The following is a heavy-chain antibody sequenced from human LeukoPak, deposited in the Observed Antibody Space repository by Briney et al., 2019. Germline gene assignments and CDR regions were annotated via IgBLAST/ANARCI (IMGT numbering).Heavy chain of an antibody. J-gene: IGHJ4*02. V-gene: IGHV1-18*04. CDR3: ARDLVRYCSSTSCYGDY. CDR1: GYTFTSYG. D-gene: IGHD2-2*01. CDR2: ISAYNGNT. Sequence: ASVNVSCTASGYTFTSYGISWVRQAPGQGLEWMGWISAYNGNTNYAQKLQGRVTMTTDTSTGTAYMELRSLRSDDTAVYYCARDLVRYCSSTSCYGDYWGQGTLVTVSS.